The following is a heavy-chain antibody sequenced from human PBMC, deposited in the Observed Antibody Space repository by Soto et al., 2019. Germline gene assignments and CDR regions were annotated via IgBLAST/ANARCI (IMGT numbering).Heavy chain of an antibody. CDR2: IYYSGST. D-gene: IGHD6-13*01. J-gene: IGHJ5*02. CDR3: AREEAAAQTRFDP. Sequence: ETLSLTCTGSGGSISSYYWRWIRQPPGKGLEWIGYIYYSGSTNYTPSLKSRVTISVDTSKNQFSLKLSSVTAADTAVYYWAREEAAAQTRFDPWGQGTLVTVSS. CDR1: GGSISSYY. V-gene: IGHV4-59*01.